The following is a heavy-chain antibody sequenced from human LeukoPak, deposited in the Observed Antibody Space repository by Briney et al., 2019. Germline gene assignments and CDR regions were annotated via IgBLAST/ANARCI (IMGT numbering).Heavy chain of an antibody. CDR3: AKEQEHSGYYSNWFDP. CDR1: GFTFSSYG. CDR2: ISYDGSNE. Sequence: GGSLRLSCAASGFTFSSYGMHWVRQAPGKGLEWVAVISYDGSNEYYADSVKGRFTISRDNSKNTLYLQMNSLRAEDTAVYYCAKEQEHSGYYSNWFDPWGQGTLVTVSS. V-gene: IGHV3-30*18. D-gene: IGHD3-22*01. J-gene: IGHJ5*02.